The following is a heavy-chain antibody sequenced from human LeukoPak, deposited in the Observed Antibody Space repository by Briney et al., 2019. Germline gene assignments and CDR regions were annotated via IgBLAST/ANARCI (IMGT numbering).Heavy chain of an antibody. Sequence: GGSLRLSCAASGFIFSDYSMNWVRQAPGRGLEWVSYISSITSTMYYADSVKGRFTISRDNAQNSLYLQMNSLRAEDTAVYYCAKDLRRFDFWGLGTLVTVSS. CDR3: AKDLRRFDF. V-gene: IGHV3-48*01. CDR2: ISSITSTM. J-gene: IGHJ4*02. CDR1: GFIFSDYS.